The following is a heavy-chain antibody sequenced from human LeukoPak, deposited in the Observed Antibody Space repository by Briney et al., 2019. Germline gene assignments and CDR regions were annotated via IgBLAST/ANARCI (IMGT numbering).Heavy chain of an antibody. CDR3: ARAGALRGAFDI. J-gene: IGHJ3*02. CDR2: INPSGGST. D-gene: IGHD1-14*01. V-gene: IGHV1-46*01. Sequence: ASVKVSCKASGYTFTSYYMHWVRQAPGQGLEWMGIINPSGGSTSYAQKFQGRVTMTRNTSISTAYMELSSLRSEDTAVYYCARAGALRGAFDIWGQGTMVTVSS. CDR1: GYTFTSYY.